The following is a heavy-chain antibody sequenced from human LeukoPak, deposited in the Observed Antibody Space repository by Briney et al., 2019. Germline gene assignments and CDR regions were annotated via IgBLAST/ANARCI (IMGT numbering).Heavy chain of an antibody. CDR2: IYPGDSDT. J-gene: IGHJ4*02. Sequence: GESLKISCKGSGYSFTSYRIGRVRQMPGKGLEWMGIIYPGDSDTRYSPSFQGQVTISADKSISTAYLQWSSLKASDTAMYYCARQPPISSSWSTPDYWGQGTLVTVSS. CDR3: ARQPPISSSWSTPDY. D-gene: IGHD6-13*01. CDR1: GYSFTSYR. V-gene: IGHV5-51*01.